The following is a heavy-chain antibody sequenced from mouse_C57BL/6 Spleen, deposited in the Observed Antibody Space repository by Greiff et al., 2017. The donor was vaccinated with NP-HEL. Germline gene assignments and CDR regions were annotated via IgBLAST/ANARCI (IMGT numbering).Heavy chain of an antibody. Sequence: QVQLKQSGPELVKPGASVKISCKASGYAFSSSWMNWVKQRPGKGLEWIGRIYPGDGDTNYNGKFKGKATLTADKSSSTAYMQLSSLTSEDSAVYFCAILSNQVPYWGQGTLVTVSA. CDR1: GYAFSSSW. CDR2: IYPGDGDT. J-gene: IGHJ3*01. D-gene: IGHD6-5*01. V-gene: IGHV1-82*01. CDR3: AILSNQVPY.